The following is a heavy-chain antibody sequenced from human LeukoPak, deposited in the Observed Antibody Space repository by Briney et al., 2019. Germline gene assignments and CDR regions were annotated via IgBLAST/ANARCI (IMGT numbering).Heavy chain of an antibody. J-gene: IGHJ4*02. CDR3: ARVFGGYDGALAF. CDR2: IYHSGSTT. V-gene: IGHV4-4*02. Sequence: KPSETLSLTCAVSGGSISNNNWWSGVRPTPGKELEWIGEIYHSGSTTNYNPSLKRRVTMSVDNSKNQFSLKLTSVTAADTAVYYCARVFGGYDGALAFWGQGTLVTVSS. D-gene: IGHD5-12*01. CDR1: GGSISNNNW.